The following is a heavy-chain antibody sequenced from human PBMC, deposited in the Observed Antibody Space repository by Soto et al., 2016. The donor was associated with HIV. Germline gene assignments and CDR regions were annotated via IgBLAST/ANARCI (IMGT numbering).Heavy chain of an antibody. Sequence: QVQLVQSGAEVKKPGASVKVSCKASGYTFTGYYMHWVRQAPGQGLEWMGWINPNSGGTNYAQNFQGRVTMTRDTSINTAYMELTRLKYDDTAMYYCAINYGGNPSRPRFDSWGQGTLVTVSS. CDR1: GYTFTGYY. D-gene: IGHD2-21*01. V-gene: IGHV1-2*02. J-gene: IGHJ4*02. CDR2: INPNSGGT. CDR3: AINYGGNPSRPRFDS.